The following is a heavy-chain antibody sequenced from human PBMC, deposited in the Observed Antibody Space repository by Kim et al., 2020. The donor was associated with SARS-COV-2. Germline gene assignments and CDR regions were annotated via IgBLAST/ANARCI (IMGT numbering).Heavy chain of an antibody. D-gene: IGHD3-16*02. CDR2: IWYDGSNK. J-gene: IGHJ6*02. CDR1: GFTFSSYG. Sequence: GGSLRLSCAASGFTFSSYGMHWVRQAPGKGLEWVAVIWYDGSNKYYADSVKGRFTISRDNSKNTRYLQMNSLRAEDTAVYYCARDALVYDYGWGSYRPNYYYGMDVWGQGTTVPVSS. V-gene: IGHV3-33*08. CDR3: ARDALVYDYGWGSYRPNYYYGMDV.